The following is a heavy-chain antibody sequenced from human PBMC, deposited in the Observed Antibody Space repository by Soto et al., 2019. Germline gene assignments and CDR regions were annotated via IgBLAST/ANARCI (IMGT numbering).Heavy chain of an antibody. Sequence: QLQLQESGPGLVKPSETLSLTCTVSGGSISSSSYYWGWIRQPPGKGLEWIGSIYYSGSTYYNPSLKSRVTISVDTSKTQFSLKLSSVTAADTAVYYCARPGLWFGELSRDYYYYGMDVWGQGTTVTVSS. CDR2: IYYSGST. J-gene: IGHJ6*02. V-gene: IGHV4-39*01. CDR3: ARPGLWFGELSRDYYYYGMDV. CDR1: GGSISSSSYY. D-gene: IGHD3-10*01.